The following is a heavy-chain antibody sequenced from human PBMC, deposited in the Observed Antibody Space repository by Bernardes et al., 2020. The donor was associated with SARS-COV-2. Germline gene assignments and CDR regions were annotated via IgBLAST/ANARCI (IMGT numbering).Heavy chain of an antibody. J-gene: IGHJ4*02. V-gene: IGHV3-7*01. CDR3: ARVLDTAMVSPYFDY. CDR2: IKQDGSEK. Sequence: GGSLRLSCAASGFTFSSYWMSWVRQAPGKGLEWVANIKQDGSEKYYVDSVKGRFTISRDNAKNSLYLQMNSLRAEDTAVYYCARVLDTAMVSPYFDYWGQGTLVTVSS. D-gene: IGHD5-18*01. CDR1: GFTFSSYW.